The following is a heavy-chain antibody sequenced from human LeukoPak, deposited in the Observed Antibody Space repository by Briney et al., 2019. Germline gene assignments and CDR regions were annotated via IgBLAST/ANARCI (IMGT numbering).Heavy chain of an antibody. D-gene: IGHD4-17*01. CDR2: IKQDGSEK. Sequence: GGSLRLSCAASGFTFSSYWMSWVRQAPGKGREGVANIKQDGSEKYYVDSVKGRFTISRDNAKNSLYLQMNSLRAEDTAVYYCARSDYGDYYFDYWGQGTLVTVSS. V-gene: IGHV3-7*01. CDR1: GFTFSSYW. CDR3: ARSDYGDYYFDY. J-gene: IGHJ4*02.